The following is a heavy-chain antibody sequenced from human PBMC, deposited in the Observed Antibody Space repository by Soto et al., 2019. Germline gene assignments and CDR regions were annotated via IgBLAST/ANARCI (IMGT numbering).Heavy chain of an antibody. D-gene: IGHD3-9*01. Sequence: SETLSLTCAVSGGSIISSNWWNWVRQPPGKGLEWIGEIYHSGSTYYKPSLKSRVAMSVDASKNQFSLKLTSATAADTAVYYCARRDWSGSTSHFYFDYWGQGVLVTVS. V-gene: IGHV4-4*02. CDR3: ARRDWSGSTSHFYFDY. J-gene: IGHJ4*02. CDR1: GGSIISSNW. CDR2: IYHSGST.